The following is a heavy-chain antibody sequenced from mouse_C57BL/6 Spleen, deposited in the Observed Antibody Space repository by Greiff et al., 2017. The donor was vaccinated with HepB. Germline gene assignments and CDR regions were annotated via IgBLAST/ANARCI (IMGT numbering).Heavy chain of an antibody. CDR1: GYTFTSYW. D-gene: IGHD2-4*01. V-gene: IGHV1-72*01. CDR3: ARGYDYDEDAMDY. J-gene: IGHJ4*01. Sequence: VQLQQSGAELVKPGASVKLSCKASGYTFTSYWMHWVKQRPGRGLEWIGRIDPNSGGTKYNVKFKSKATLTVDKPSSTAYMQLSSLTSEDSVVYYCARGYDYDEDAMDYWGQGTSVTVSS. CDR2: IDPNSGGT.